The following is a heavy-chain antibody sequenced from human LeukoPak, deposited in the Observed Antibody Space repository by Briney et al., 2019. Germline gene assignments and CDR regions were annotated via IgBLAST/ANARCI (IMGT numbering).Heavy chain of an antibody. J-gene: IGHJ5*02. CDR3: ARTYYDSSGYLAYSWFDP. D-gene: IGHD3-22*01. CDR2: IYYSGSS. V-gene: IGHV4-59*01. Sequence: SETLSLTCSVSGGSISSNYWSWIRQPPGKGLEWIGYIYYSGSSNYNPSLKSRVTISVDTSKNQFSLKLSSVTAADTAVYYCARTYYDSSGYLAYSWFDPWGQGTLVTVSS. CDR1: GGSISSNY.